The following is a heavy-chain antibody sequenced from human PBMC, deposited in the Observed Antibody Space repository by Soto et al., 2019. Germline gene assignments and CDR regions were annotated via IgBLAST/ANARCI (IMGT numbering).Heavy chain of an antibody. CDR1: GFTFSSYA. V-gene: IGHV3-30-3*01. CDR2: ISYDGSNK. J-gene: IGHJ4*02. Sequence: QVQLVESGGGVVQPGRSLRLSCAASGFTFSSYAMHWVRQAPGKGLEWVAVISYDGSNKYYADSVKGRFTISRDNSKNTLYLQMNRLRAEDTAVYYCARDFGNCGGDCSPSEYWGQGTLVTVSS. D-gene: IGHD2-21*02. CDR3: ARDFGNCGGDCSPSEY.